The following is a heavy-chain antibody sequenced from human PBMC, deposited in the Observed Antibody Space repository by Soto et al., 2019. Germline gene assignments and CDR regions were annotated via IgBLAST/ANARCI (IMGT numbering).Heavy chain of an antibody. Sequence: GESLKISCKGSGYSFTSYWIGWARQMPGKGLEWMGLIYPGDSDTRYSPSFQCQVTISADKSISTAYLQWSSLKASDTAMYYCARDLSASSLFYYYGMDVWGQGTTVTVSS. J-gene: IGHJ6*02. CDR1: GYSFTSYW. V-gene: IGHV5-51*01. D-gene: IGHD6-13*01. CDR2: IYPGDSDT. CDR3: ARDLSASSLFYYYGMDV.